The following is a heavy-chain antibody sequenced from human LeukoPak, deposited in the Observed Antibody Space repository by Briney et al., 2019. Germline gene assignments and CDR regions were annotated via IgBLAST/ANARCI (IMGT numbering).Heavy chain of an antibody. V-gene: IGHV1-8*03. J-gene: IGHJ4*02. CDR1: GYTFTSYD. D-gene: IGHD5-18*01. Sequence: RASVKVSCKASGYTFTSYDINWVRQATGQGLEWMGWMNPNSGNTGYAQKFQGRVTITRNTSISTAYMELSSLRSEDTAVYYCASSLVDTAMLYGDYWGQGTLVTVSS. CDR3: ASSLVDTAMLYGDY. CDR2: MNPNSGNT.